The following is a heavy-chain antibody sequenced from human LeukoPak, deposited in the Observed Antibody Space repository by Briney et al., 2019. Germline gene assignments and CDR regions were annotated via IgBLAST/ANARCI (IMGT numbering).Heavy chain of an antibody. CDR1: GGSISSYY. CDR2: IYYSGGT. CDR3: ARDSSGYLRYWYFDL. J-gene: IGHJ2*01. Sequence: SETLSLTCTVSGGSISSYYWSWIRQPPGKGLEWIGYIYYSGGTNYNPSLKSRVTISVDTSKNQFSLKLSSVTAADTAVYYCARDSSGYLRYWYFDLWGRGTLVTVSS. D-gene: IGHD3-22*01. V-gene: IGHV4-59*01.